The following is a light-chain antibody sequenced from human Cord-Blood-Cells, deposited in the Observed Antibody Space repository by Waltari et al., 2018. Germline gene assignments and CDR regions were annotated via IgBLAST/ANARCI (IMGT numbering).Light chain of an antibody. V-gene: IGKV1-39*01. Sequence: DIQMTQSPSSLSPSVGDRVTITCRESQSISSYLNWYQQKPGKAPKLLIYAASSLQSGVPSRFSGSGSGTDFTLTISSLQPEDFATYYCQQSYSTPRTFGQVTKVEIK. CDR2: AAS. CDR1: QSISSY. J-gene: IGKJ1*01. CDR3: QQSYSTPRT.